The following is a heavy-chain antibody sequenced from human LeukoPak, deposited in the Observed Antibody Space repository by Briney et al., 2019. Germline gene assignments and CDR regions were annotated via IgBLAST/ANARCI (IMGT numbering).Heavy chain of an antibody. CDR1: GFTFSSYE. D-gene: IGHD4-17*01. CDR2: ISSSGSTI. Sequence: PGGSLRLSCAASGFTFSSYEMNWVRQAPGKGLEWVSYISSSGSTIYYADSVKGRFTISRDNAKNSLYLQMNSLRAEDTAVYYCARATVTTYLIDPWGQGTLVTVSS. J-gene: IGHJ5*02. CDR3: ARATVTTYLIDP. V-gene: IGHV3-48*03.